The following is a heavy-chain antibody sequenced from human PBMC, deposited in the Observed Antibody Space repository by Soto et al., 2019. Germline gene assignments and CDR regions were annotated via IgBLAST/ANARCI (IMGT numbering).Heavy chain of an antibody. V-gene: IGHV1-46*01. CDR3: ARGPLGNYDFWSGYYKWDAFDI. Sequence: ASVKVSCKASGYTFTSYYMHWVRQAPGQGLEWMGIINPSGGSTSYAQKFQGRVTMTRDTSTSTVYMELSSLRSEDTAVYYCARGPLGNYDFWSGYYKWDAFDIWGQGTMVTVSS. CDR2: INPSGGST. J-gene: IGHJ3*02. CDR1: GYTFTSYY. D-gene: IGHD3-3*01.